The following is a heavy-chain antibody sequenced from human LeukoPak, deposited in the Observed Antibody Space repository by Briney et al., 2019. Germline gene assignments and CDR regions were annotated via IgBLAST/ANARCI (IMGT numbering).Heavy chain of an antibody. J-gene: IGHJ4*02. CDR2: INHSGST. Sequence: PSETLSLTCAVYGGSFSGYYWSWIRQPPGKGLEWIGEINHSGSTNYNPSLKSRVTISVDTSKNQFSLKLSSVTAADTAVYYCATTGGGQPGDYWGQGTLVTVSS. V-gene: IGHV4-34*01. CDR3: ATTGGGQPGDY. CDR1: GGSFSGYY. D-gene: IGHD1-1*01.